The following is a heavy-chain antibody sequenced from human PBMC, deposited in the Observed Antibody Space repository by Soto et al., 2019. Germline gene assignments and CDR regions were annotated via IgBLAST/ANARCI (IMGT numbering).Heavy chain of an antibody. CDR3: ARAPPYYYDSSGYYYGY. D-gene: IGHD3-22*01. J-gene: IGHJ4*02. CDR1: GFPFSDYY. V-gene: IGHV3-11*01. CDR2: ISSSGSTI. Sequence: GGSLSLSCAASGFPFSDYYMSWIRQAPGKGLEWASYISSSGSTIYYADSVKGRFTISRDNAKNSLYLQMNSLRAEDTAVYYCARAPPYYYDSSGYYYGYWGQGTLVTVSS.